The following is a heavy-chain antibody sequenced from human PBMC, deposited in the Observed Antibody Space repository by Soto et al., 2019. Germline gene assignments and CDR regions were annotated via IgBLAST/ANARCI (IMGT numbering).Heavy chain of an antibody. CDR1: GFTFSSYS. CDR3: ARDPKSGNQKLCCDY. J-gene: IGHJ4*02. V-gene: IGHV3-48*02. Sequence: EVQLVESGGGLVQPGGSLRLSCSASGFTFSSYSMNWVRQAPGKELEWLSYISGSGNTMYYADSVKGRFTIARDNAQKSLYLQLNNLIDDDTAMYYCARDPKSGNQKLCCDYWGQGTLVTVSS. CDR2: ISGSGNTM. D-gene: IGHD4-4*01.